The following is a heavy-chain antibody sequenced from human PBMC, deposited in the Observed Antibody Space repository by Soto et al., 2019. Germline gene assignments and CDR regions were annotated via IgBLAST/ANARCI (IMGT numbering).Heavy chain of an antibody. D-gene: IGHD3-22*01. V-gene: IGHV3-30*18. Sequence: PGGSLRLSCAASGFTFSSYGMHWVRQAPGKGLEWVAVMSYDGSNKYFVDPVKGRFTISRDNSKNRLYMPTNSLRAESTAVYYCAKSRDSSGYYYTFDIWGQGEMVTGSS. CDR1: GFTFSSYG. J-gene: IGHJ3*02. CDR2: MSYDGSNK. CDR3: AKSRDSSGYYYTFDI.